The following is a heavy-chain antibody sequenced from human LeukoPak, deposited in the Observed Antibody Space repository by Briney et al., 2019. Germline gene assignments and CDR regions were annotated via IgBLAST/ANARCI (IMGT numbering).Heavy chain of an antibody. J-gene: IGHJ4*02. CDR3: AKALGGGSSDY. D-gene: IGHD3-16*01. CDR2: ISGSGGST. V-gene: IGHV3-23*01. CDR1: GSTFSSYA. Sequence: GGSLRLSCAASGSTFSSYAMSWVRQAPGKGLEWVSAISGSGGSTYYADSAKGRFTISRDNSKNTLYLQMNSLRAEDTAVYYCAKALGGGSSDYWGQGTLVTVSS.